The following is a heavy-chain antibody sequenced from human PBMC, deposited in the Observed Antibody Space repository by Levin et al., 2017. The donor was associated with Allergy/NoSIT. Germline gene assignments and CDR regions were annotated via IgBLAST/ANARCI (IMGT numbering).Heavy chain of an antibody. CDR1: GFTFSNAW. V-gene: IGHV3-15*01. CDR3: TTAGGRIMITFGGG. CDR2: IKSKTDGGTT. Sequence: SCAASGFTFSNAWMSWVRQAPGKGLEWVGRIKSKTDGGTTDYAAPVKGRFTISRDDSKNTLYLQMNSLKTEDTAVYYCTTAGGRIMITFGGGWGQGTLVTVSS. D-gene: IGHD3-16*01. J-gene: IGHJ4*02.